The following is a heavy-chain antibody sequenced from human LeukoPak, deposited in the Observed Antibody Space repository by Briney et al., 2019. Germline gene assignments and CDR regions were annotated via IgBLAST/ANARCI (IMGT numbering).Heavy chain of an antibody. CDR2: INPNSGGT. CDR3: ARGRDGWFGELEAFDI. CDR1: GYTFTGYY. Sequence: GASVKVSCKASGYTFTGYYMHWVRQAPGQGLEWMGWINPNSGGTNYAQNFQGRVTMTRDTSISTAYMELSSLRSEDMAVYYCARGRDGWFGELEAFDIWGQGTMVTVSS. J-gene: IGHJ3*02. V-gene: IGHV1-2*02. D-gene: IGHD3-10*01.